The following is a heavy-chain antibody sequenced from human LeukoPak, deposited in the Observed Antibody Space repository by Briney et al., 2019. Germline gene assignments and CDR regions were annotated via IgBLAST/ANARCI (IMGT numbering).Heavy chain of an antibody. V-gene: IGHV3-53*01. CDR3: ARVTERWLNIDY. CDR1: GFTVSSNY. CDR2: IYSGGST. Sequence: GGSLRLSCAASGFTVSSNYMSWVRQAPGKGLEWVSVIYSGGSTYYADSVKGRFTISRDNSKNTLYLQMNSLRAEDTAVYYCARVTERWLNIDYWGQGTLVTVSP. J-gene: IGHJ4*02. D-gene: IGHD5-24*01.